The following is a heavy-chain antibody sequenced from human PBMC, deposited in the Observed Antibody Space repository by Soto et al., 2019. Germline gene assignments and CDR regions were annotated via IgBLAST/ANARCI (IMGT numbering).Heavy chain of an antibody. V-gene: IGHV1-3*01. CDR1: GYTFTSYT. Sequence: ASVKVSCKASGYTFTSYTIHWVRQAPGQRLEWMGWINAGNGNTKYSQKFQGRVTITRDTSASTAYMELSSLRSEDTAVYYCARDRSSGYPYYYGMDVWGQGTTVTVSS. CDR3: ARDRSSGYPYYYGMDV. D-gene: IGHD6-19*01. J-gene: IGHJ6*02. CDR2: INAGNGNT.